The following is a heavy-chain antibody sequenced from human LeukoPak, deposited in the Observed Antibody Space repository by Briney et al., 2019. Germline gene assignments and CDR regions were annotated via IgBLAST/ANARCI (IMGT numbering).Heavy chain of an antibody. Sequence: PSETLSLTCAVTGNSVSSAYYWGWIRQPPGKGLEWIGSIYHIGSTYYNPSLKSRVTISVDTSKNRFSLKLTSVTAADTAVYYCAGQHDSNGYYFYWGQGTLVTASS. D-gene: IGHD3-22*01. CDR3: AGQHDSNGYYFY. CDR2: IYHIGST. CDR1: GNSVSSAYY. J-gene: IGHJ4*02. V-gene: IGHV4-38-2*01.